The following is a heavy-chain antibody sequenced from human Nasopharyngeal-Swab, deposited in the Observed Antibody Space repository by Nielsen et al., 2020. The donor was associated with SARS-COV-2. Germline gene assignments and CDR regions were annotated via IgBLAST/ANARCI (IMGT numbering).Heavy chain of an antibody. CDR3: ARHSYSSSWGYYYYGMDV. D-gene: IGHD6-13*01. V-gene: IGHV1-2*06. J-gene: IGHJ6*02. CDR1: GYTFTDYY. Sequence: ASVKVSCKASGYTFTDYYMHWVRQAPGQGLEWMGRINPNSGGTNYAQKFQGRVTMTRDTSISTAYMELSRLTSDDTAVYYCARHSYSSSWGYYYYGMDVWGQGTTVTVSS. CDR2: INPNSGGT.